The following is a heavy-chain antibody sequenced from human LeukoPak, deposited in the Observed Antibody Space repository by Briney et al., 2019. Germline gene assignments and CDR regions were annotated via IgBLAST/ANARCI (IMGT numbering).Heavy chain of an antibody. Sequence: GGSLRLSCAASGFTFSDYYMSWVRQAPGKGLEWVGRIKSKTDGGTTDYAAPVKGRFTISRDDSKNTLYLQMNSLKTEDTAVYYCTTDDLRGVIYYWGQGTLVTVSS. CDR3: TTDDLRGVIYY. J-gene: IGHJ4*02. D-gene: IGHD3-10*01. CDR1: GFTFSDYY. V-gene: IGHV3-15*01. CDR2: IKSKTDGGTT.